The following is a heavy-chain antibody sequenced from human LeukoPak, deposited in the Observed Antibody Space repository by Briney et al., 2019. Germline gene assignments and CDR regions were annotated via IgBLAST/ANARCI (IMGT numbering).Heavy chain of an antibody. CDR2: IWHDGSNK. V-gene: IGHV3-33*01. D-gene: IGHD3-3*01. CDR1: GFIFSRYG. J-gene: IGHJ6*02. CDR3: AREDWSVAPYAMDV. Sequence: GRSLRLSCAASGFIFSRYGMHWVRQAPGKGLEWVAAIWHDGSNKYYADSVKGRFTISRDNSKNTLYLQMNSLRPEDTAVYYCAREDWSVAPYAMDVWGQGTTVTVSS.